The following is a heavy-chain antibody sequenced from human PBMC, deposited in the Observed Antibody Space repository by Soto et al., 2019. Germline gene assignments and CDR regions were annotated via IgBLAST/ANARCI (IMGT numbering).Heavy chain of an antibody. J-gene: IGHJ4*02. Sequence: GGSLRLSCAASGFTFSGSAMHWVRQASGKGLEWVGRIRSKANSYATAYAASVKGRFTISRDDSKNTAYLQMNSLKTEDTAVYYCTTMDYDSSGYYFRGDYWGQGTLVTVSS. CDR1: GFTFSGSA. CDR3: TTMDYDSSGYYFRGDY. CDR2: IRSKANSYAT. D-gene: IGHD3-22*01. V-gene: IGHV3-73*01.